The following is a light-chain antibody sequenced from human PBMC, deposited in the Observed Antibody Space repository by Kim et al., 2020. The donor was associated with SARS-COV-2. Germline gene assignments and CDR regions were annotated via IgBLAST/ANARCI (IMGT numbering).Light chain of an antibody. CDR2: AAT. V-gene: IGKV1-12*01. J-gene: IGKJ1*01. Sequence: GDRVSITCRASEEINNWLAWYQQRPGKAPRLLMFAATSLQRGVPSRFSGSASGTNFTLTITSLQPEDFATYYCQQANSFPRTFGQGTKV. CDR1: EEINNW. CDR3: QQANSFPRT.